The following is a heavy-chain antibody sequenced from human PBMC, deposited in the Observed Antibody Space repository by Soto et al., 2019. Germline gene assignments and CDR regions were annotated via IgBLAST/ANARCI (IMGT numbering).Heavy chain of an antibody. V-gene: IGHV3-23*01. D-gene: IGHD3-16*02. CDR2: ISGSGGST. CDR3: AKSADPYDYVWGSYRYTDPSEPDY. J-gene: IGHJ4*02. CDR1: VFTFSSYA. Sequence: GGSLRLSCAASVFTFSSYAMSWVRQAPGKGLEWVSAISGSGGSTYYADSVKGRFTISRDNSKNTLYLQMNSLGAEDTAVYYCAKSADPYDYVWGSYRYTDPSEPDYWGQGTLVTVSS.